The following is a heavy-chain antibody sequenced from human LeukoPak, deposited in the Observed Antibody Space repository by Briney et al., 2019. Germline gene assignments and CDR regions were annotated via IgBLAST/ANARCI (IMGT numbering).Heavy chain of an antibody. V-gene: IGHV3-11*01. Sequence: GGSLRLSCAASGFTFSDYYMSWLRQAPGKGLEWVSYISSSGSTIYYADSVKGRFTISRDNAKNSLYLQMNSLRAEDTAVYYCARGSCSGGSCYISVYGMDVWGQGTTVTVSS. CDR3: ARGSCSGGSCYISVYGMDV. D-gene: IGHD2-15*01. J-gene: IGHJ6*02. CDR1: GFTFSDYY. CDR2: ISSSGSTI.